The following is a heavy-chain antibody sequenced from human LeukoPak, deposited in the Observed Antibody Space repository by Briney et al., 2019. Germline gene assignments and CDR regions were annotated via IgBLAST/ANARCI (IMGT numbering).Heavy chain of an antibody. Sequence: PGGSLRLSCAASGFTFSSYSMNWVRKAPGKGLEWVSSISSSSSYIYYADSVKGRFTISRDNAKNSLYLQMNSLRAEDTAVYYCARDLAARPFYYYYYMDVWGKGTTVTVSS. J-gene: IGHJ6*03. D-gene: IGHD6-6*01. CDR1: GFTFSSYS. CDR3: ARDLAARPFYYYYYMDV. V-gene: IGHV3-21*01. CDR2: ISSSSSYI.